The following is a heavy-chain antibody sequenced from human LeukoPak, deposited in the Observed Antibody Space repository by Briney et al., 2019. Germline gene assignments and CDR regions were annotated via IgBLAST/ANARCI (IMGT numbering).Heavy chain of an antibody. CDR2: ISGSGGST. V-gene: IGHV3-23*01. CDR3: ARALPRLWLGESHIDY. CDR1: GFTFSSYA. Sequence: GGSLRLSCAASGFTFSSYAMSWVRQAPGKGLEWVSAISGSGGSTYYADSVKGRFTISRDNSKNTLYLQMNSLRAEDTAVYYCARALPRLWLGESHIDYWGQGTLVTVSS. D-gene: IGHD3-10*01. J-gene: IGHJ4*02.